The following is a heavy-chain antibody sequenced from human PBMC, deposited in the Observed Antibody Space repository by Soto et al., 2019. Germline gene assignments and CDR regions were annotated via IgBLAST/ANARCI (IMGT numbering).Heavy chain of an antibody. CDR3: ARGMTTVTTFDY. Sequence: QLQLQESGSGLVKPSQTLSLTCAVSGGSISSGGYSCNWIRQPPGKGLEWIGYIYHSGSTYYNPSLKSRVPIPVXXSKNQFSLKLSSVTAADTAVYYCARGMTTVTTFDYWGQGTLVTVSS. J-gene: IGHJ4*02. D-gene: IGHD4-17*01. CDR2: IYHSGST. V-gene: IGHV4-30-2*01. CDR1: GGSISSGGYS.